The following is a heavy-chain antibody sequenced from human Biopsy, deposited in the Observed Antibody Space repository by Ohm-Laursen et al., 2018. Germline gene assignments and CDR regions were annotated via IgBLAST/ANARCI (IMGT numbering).Heavy chain of an antibody. CDR2: IYPGGST. V-gene: IGHV4-4*07. CDR1: GGDINNCY. CDR3: ASVVLGPTNDAFDL. J-gene: IGHJ3*01. D-gene: IGHD3-22*01. Sequence: TLSLTCNVSGGDINNCYWSWIRQPAGKGLEWIGRIYPGGSTNYNPSLKSRVTMSVDTSKKQLSLRLRSVTAADTAMHYCASVVLGPTNDAFDLWGQGTMVVVSS.